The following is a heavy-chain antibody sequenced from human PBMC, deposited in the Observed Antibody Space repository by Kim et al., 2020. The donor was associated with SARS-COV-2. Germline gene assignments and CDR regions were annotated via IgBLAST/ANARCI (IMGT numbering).Heavy chain of an antibody. CDR2: ISAYNGNT. CDR3: ARDKVYSGSYYYGMDV. D-gene: IGHD1-26*01. J-gene: IGHJ6*02. CDR1: GYTFTSYG. V-gene: IGHV1-18*01. Sequence: ASVKVSCKASGYTFTSYGISWVRQAPGQGLEWMGWISAYNGNTNYAQKLQGRVTMTTDTSTSTAYMELRSLRSDDTAVYYCARDKVYSGSYYYGMDVWGQGTTVTVSS.